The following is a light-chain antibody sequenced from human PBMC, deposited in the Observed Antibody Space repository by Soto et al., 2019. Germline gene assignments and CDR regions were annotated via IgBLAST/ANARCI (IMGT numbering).Light chain of an antibody. CDR2: GTT. Sequence: QSVLTETPSVSGAPGQRVTISCTGRISNIGAGYDVHWYQHLPGTAPKLLIYGTTNRPSGVPDRFSGSKSGISASLAITGLQAEDEADYYCHSYDSSLSASVFGAGTKVTVL. J-gene: IGLJ1*01. V-gene: IGLV1-40*01. CDR1: ISNIGAGYD. CDR3: HSYDSSLSASV.